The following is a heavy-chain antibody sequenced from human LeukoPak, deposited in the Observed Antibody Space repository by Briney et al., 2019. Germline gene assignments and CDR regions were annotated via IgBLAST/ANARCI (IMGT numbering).Heavy chain of an antibody. V-gene: IGHV4-34*01. Sequence: SETLSLTCAVYGGSFSGYYWSWIRQPPGKGLEWIGEINHSGSTNYNPSLKSRVTISVDTTENQFSLKLSSVTAADTAVYYCARGPIWHRKFDPWGQGTLVTVSS. CDR1: GGSFSGYY. CDR3: ARGPIWHRKFDP. D-gene: IGHD2-2*02. J-gene: IGHJ5*02. CDR2: INHSGST.